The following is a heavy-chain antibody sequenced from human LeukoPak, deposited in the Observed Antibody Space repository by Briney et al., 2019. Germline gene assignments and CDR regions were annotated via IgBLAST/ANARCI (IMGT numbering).Heavy chain of an antibody. CDR2: IYYSGST. CDR3: ARGGVGAPSWFDP. V-gene: IGHV4-59*01. Sequence: SETLSLTCTVSGGSISSYYWSWIRQPPGKGLEWIGYIYYSGSTNYNPSLKSRVTISVDASKNQFSLKLSSVTAADTAVYYCARGGVGAPSWFDPWGQGTLVTVSS. J-gene: IGHJ5*02. CDR1: GGSISSYY. D-gene: IGHD1-26*01.